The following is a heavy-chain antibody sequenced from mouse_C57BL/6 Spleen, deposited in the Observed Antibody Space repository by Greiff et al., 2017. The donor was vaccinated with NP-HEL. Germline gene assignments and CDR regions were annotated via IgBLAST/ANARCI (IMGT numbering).Heavy chain of an antibody. Sequence: EVKLQESGGDLVKPGGSLKLSCAASGFTFSSYGMSWVRQTPDKSLEWVATISNGGSYTYYPDSVKGRFTISRDNAKNTIYLQMSSLKSEDTAMYYCAGHAFIYYFDYWGQGTTLTVSS. D-gene: IGHD1-2*01. J-gene: IGHJ2*01. CDR1: GFTFSSYG. V-gene: IGHV5-6*01. CDR2: ISNGGSYT. CDR3: AGHAFIYYFDY.